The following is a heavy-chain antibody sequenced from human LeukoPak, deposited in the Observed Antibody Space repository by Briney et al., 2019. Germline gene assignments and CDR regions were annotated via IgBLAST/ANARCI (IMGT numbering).Heavy chain of an antibody. CDR2: ISASGSRT. D-gene: IGHD3-22*01. Sequence: SGGSRRLSCVPSGFAFNTFAMNWVRQAPGKGLEWVSGISASGSRTYYGKSVKGRFTISRDNSKNTLFLQMNNLRGDDTDRYFCARDQSPHYYDSSGYGAFNLWGQGTMVTVSS. V-gene: IGHV3-23*01. CDR1: GFAFNTFA. J-gene: IGHJ3*01. CDR3: ARDQSPHYYDSSGYGAFNL.